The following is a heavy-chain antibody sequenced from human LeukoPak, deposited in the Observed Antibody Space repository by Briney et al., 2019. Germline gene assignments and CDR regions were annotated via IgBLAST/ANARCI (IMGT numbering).Heavy chain of an antibody. V-gene: IGHV4-39*07. CDR1: GGSISSSSYY. CDR3: ARDGNVIAAADY. J-gene: IGHJ4*02. D-gene: IGHD6-13*01. CDR2: LYYSGST. Sequence: SETLSLTCTVTGGSISSSSYYWGWIRQPPGKGLEGIGSLYYSGSTYYNPSLKSRVTISVDTSKNQFSLKLSSVTAADTAVYYCARDGNVIAAADYWGQGTLVTVSS.